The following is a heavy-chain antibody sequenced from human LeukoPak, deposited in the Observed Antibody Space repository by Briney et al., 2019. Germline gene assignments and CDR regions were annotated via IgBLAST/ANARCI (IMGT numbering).Heavy chain of an antibody. D-gene: IGHD2-15*01. Sequence: ASVKVSCKASGYTFTSYGISWVRQAAGQGLEWMGWINPYNANTNYAQKLQGRVTMTTDTSTSTAYMELRSLRSDDTAVYYCARGSCSGGSCYGPDYYYYYMDVWGKGTTVTVSS. CDR1: GYTFTSYG. J-gene: IGHJ6*03. V-gene: IGHV1-18*01. CDR2: INPYNANT. CDR3: ARGSCSGGSCYGPDYYYYYMDV.